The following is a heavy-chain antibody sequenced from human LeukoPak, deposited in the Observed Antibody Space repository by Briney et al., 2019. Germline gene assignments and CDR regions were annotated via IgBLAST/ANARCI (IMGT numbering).Heavy chain of an antibody. CDR1: GYTFTGYY. V-gene: IGHV1-2*02. Sequence: ASVKVSCKASGYTFTGYYMHWVRQAPGQGLEWKGWINPNSGGTNYAQKFQGRVTMTRDTSISTAYMELSRLRSDDTAVYYCARLIAAAGSRVFDYWGQGTLVTVSS. CDR2: INPNSGGT. D-gene: IGHD6-13*01. CDR3: ARLIAAAGSRVFDY. J-gene: IGHJ4*02.